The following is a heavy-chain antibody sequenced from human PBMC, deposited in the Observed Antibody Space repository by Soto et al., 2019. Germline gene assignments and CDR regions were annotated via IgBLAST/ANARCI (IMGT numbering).Heavy chain of an antibody. CDR2: ISSSGSTI. CDR1: GFTFSSYE. Sequence: XGSLRLSCAASGFTFSSYEMNWVRHSPGKGLEWVSYISSSGSTIYYADSVKGRFTISRDNAKNSLYLQMNSLRAEDTAVYYCARKKFVHNLWFDPLGQGTLVTVSS. CDR3: ARKKFVHNLWFDP. D-gene: IGHD1-20*01. J-gene: IGHJ5*02. V-gene: IGHV3-48*03.